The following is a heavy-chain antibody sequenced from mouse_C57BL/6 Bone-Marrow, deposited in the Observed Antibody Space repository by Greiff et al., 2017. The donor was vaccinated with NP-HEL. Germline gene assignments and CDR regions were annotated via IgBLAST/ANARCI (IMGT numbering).Heavy chain of an antibody. J-gene: IGHJ4*01. D-gene: IGHD2-3*01. Sequence: QVQLQQSGPGLVQPSQSLSITCTVSGFSLTSYGVHWVRQSPGKGLEWLGVIWRGGSTDYNAAFMSRLSITKDNSKCQVFFKMNILRADDTAIYDGAKNGWLLPFCYAMDYWGQGTSVTVSS. CDR2: IWRGGST. V-gene: IGHV2-5*01. CDR1: GFSLTSYG. CDR3: AKNGWLLPFCYAMDY.